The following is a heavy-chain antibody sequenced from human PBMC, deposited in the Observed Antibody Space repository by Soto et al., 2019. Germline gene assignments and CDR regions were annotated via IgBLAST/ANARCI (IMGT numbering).Heavy chain of an antibody. J-gene: IGHJ4*02. CDR1: GFTFSRDN. CDR2: ISGSSSYI. V-gene: IGHV3-21*01. D-gene: IGHD3-10*01. Sequence: EVQLVESGGGLVKPGGSLRLSCAASGFTFSRDNMNWVRQAPGKGLEWVSSISGSSSYIHYADSVKGRFTISRDNAKNSLYLQMNSLRAEDTAVYYCARGLRFGELPYFDYWGQGTLVTVSS. CDR3: ARGLRFGELPYFDY.